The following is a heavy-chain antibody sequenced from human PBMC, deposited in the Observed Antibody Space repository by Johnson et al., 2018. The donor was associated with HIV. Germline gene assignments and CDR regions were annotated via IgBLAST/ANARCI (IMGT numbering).Heavy chain of an antibody. V-gene: IGHV3-15*01. Sequence: MHLVESGGGVVQPGRSLRLSCAASGFTFTNAWMHWVRQAPGKGLEWVGRLKSRTDGETADYAAPVKGRFTISRDDSKNTLYLQMNSLKTEDTALYYCTTDVPGVPYYNAFDIWGQGTMVTVSS. CDR2: LKSRTDGETA. J-gene: IGHJ3*02. CDR1: GFTFTNAW. CDR3: TTDVPGVPYYNAFDI. D-gene: IGHD1-26*01.